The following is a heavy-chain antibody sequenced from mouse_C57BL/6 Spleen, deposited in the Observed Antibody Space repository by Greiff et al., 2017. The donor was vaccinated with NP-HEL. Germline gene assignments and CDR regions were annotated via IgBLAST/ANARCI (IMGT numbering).Heavy chain of an antibody. D-gene: IGHD1-1*01. CDR3: TVLPPYFDD. Sequence: EVKVEESGGGLVQPGGSMKLSCVASGFTFSNYWMNWVRQSPEQGLEWVAQIRLKSDNYATHYAVSVKGRFTISRDDSKSSVYLQMINLRAEDTGIYYCTVLPPYFDDWGKGTTLTVSS. CDR1: GFTFSNYW. V-gene: IGHV6-3*01. J-gene: IGHJ2*01. CDR2: IRLKSDNYAT.